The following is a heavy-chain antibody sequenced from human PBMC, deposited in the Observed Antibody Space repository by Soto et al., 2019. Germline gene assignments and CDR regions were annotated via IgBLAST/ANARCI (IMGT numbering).Heavy chain of an antibody. CDR1: GFTFSSYS. V-gene: IGHV3-21*01. D-gene: IGHD4-17*01. Sequence: GGSLRLSCAASGFTFSSYSMNWVRQAPGKGLEWVSSISSSSSYIYYADSVKGRFTISRDNAKNSLYLQMNSLRAEDTAVYYCARGPHTVTTWTCFDYWGQGTLVTVSS. J-gene: IGHJ4*02. CDR3: ARGPHTVTTWTCFDY. CDR2: ISSSSSYI.